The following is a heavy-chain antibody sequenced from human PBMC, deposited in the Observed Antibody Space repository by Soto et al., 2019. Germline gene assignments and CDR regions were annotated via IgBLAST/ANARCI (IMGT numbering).Heavy chain of an antibody. CDR1: GLTLSGYA. J-gene: IGHJ4*02. Sequence: GGSLRLSCAASGLTLSGYAIHWVRQAPGKGLEWVAAISNDAITKFYADSVKGRFAISRDNSKTTLYLHMTSLRVEDTALYYCARAIPGSWRFDYWGPGTLVTVSS. D-gene: IGHD6-13*01. CDR2: ISNDAITK. V-gene: IGHV3-30*09. CDR3: ARAIPGSWRFDY.